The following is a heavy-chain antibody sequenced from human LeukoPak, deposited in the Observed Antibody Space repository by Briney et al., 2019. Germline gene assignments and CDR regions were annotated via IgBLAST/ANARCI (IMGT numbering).Heavy chain of an antibody. V-gene: IGHV4-39*07. D-gene: IGHD3-10*02. J-gene: IGHJ4*02. Sequence: SETLSLTCTVSGGSISSSSYYWGWIRQPPGKGLEWIGSIYYSGSTYYNPSLKSRVTISVDTSKNQFSLKLRSVTAADTAVYYCARDMFGELVYWGQGTLVTVSS. CDR1: GGSISSSSYY. CDR2: IYYSGST. CDR3: ARDMFGELVY.